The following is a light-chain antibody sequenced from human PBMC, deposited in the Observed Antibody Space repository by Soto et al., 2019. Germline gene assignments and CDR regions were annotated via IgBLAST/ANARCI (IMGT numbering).Light chain of an antibody. CDR3: QTWGTGIHVV. Sequence: QAVVTQSPSASASLGASVKLTCTLSSGHSSYAIAWHQQQPEKGPRYLMKLDSDGSHTKGDAIPDRFSGSSSGAERYLTISSLQSEDEADYYCQTWGTGIHVVFGGGT. J-gene: IGLJ2*01. CDR1: SGHSSYA. CDR2: LDSDGSH. V-gene: IGLV4-69*01.